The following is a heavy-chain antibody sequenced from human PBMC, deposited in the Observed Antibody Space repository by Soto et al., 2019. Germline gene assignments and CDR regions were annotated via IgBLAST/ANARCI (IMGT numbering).Heavy chain of an antibody. CDR3: AKGSASGSPYYFDY. J-gene: IGHJ4*02. V-gene: IGHV3-23*01. CDR2: ITGSGGAT. D-gene: IGHD6-25*01. Sequence: EVQLLESGGDSVQPGGSLRLSCAASGFTFSSYAMSWVRQSPEMGLEWVSAITGSGGATYHADSVKGRFTISRDNSKNTLYLQMSSLRAEDTAVYYCAKGSASGSPYYFDYWGQGLLVTVSS. CDR1: GFTFSSYA.